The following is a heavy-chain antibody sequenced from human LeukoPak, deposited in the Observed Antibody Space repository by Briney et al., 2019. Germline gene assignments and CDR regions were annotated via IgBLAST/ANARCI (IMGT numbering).Heavy chain of an antibody. CDR1: GFTFSSYR. CDR3: ARGGFGELY. Sequence: KPGGSLTLSCAASGFTFSSYRMNWVRHAPGKGLEWVSSISSTSTYIYYADSVKGRFTISRDNAKNSLYLQVNSLRAEDTAVYYCARGGFGELYWGQGTLVTVSS. D-gene: IGHD3-10*01. J-gene: IGHJ4*02. CDR2: ISSTSTYI. V-gene: IGHV3-21*01.